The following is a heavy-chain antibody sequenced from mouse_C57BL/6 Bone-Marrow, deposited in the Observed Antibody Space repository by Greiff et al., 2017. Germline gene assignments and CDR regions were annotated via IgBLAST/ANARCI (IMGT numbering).Heavy chain of an antibody. Sequence: VQLQQSVAELVRPGASVKLSCTASGFNIKNTYMHWVKQRPEQGLEWIGRIDPANGNTKYAPKFQGKATITADTSSNTAYLQLCSLTSEDTAIYYCARRHDYYGSKYYFDYWGQGTTLTVSS. CDR2: IDPANGNT. D-gene: IGHD1-1*01. CDR3: ARRHDYYGSKYYFDY. V-gene: IGHV14-3*01. J-gene: IGHJ2*01. CDR1: GFNIKNTY.